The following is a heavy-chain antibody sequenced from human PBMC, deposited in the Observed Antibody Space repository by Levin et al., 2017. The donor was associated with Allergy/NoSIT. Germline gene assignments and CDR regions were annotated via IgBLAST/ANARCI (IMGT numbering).Heavy chain of an antibody. J-gene: IGHJ4*02. CDR2: ISTRSEYI. CDR3: AKGWLQLGYSFDS. V-gene: IGHV3-23*01. D-gene: IGHD6-13*01. Sequence: GESLKISCAPSGFTFSSSAMSWVRQAPGKGLEWVSAISTRSEYIFYADSVKGRFTISRDNSNNRLYLQMSSLRVEDTAVYYCAKGWLQLGYSFDSWGQGALVTVSS. CDR1: GFTFSSSA.